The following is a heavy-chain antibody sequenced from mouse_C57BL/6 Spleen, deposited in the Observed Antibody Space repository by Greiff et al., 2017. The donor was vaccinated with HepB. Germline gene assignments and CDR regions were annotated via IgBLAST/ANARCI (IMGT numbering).Heavy chain of an antibody. D-gene: IGHD4-1*01. CDR2: ISSGSSTI. CDR3: ARTVLSYWYFDV. J-gene: IGHJ1*03. V-gene: IGHV5-17*01. Sequence: EVKLMESGGGLVKPGGSLKLSCAASGFTFSDYGMHWVRQAPEKGLEWVAYISSGSSTIYYADTVKGRFTISRDNAKNTLVLQMTSLRSEDTAMYYCARTVLSYWYFDVWGTGTTVTVSS. CDR1: GFTFSDYG.